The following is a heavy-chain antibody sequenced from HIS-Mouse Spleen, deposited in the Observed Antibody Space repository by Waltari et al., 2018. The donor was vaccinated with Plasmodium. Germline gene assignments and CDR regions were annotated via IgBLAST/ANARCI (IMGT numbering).Heavy chain of an antibody. V-gene: IGHV4-34*01. D-gene: IGHD2-21*02. Sequence: QVQLQQWGAGRLKPSETLSLTCAVYGGPFSGYYWSWIRQPPGKGLEWIGEINHSGSTNYNPSLKSRVTISVDTSKNQFSLKLSSVTAADTAVYYCARGRRIVVVTAPRGFFDYWGQGTLVTVSS. CDR3: ARGRRIVVVTAPRGFFDY. J-gene: IGHJ4*02. CDR2: INHSGST. CDR1: GGPFSGYY.